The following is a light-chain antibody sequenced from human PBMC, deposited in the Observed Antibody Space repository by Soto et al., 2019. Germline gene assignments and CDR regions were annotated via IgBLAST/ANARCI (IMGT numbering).Light chain of an antibody. Sequence: EIVMTQSPATLSVSPGERATLSCRASQSVAGNLAWYQQKRGQAPRLLIHGASTRATGIPARFSGSGSGTEFTLTISSLQPEDVAVYYCQQYNNWPPITFGQGTRLEIK. V-gene: IGKV3-15*01. CDR1: QSVAGN. CDR2: GAS. J-gene: IGKJ5*01. CDR3: QQYNNWPPIT.